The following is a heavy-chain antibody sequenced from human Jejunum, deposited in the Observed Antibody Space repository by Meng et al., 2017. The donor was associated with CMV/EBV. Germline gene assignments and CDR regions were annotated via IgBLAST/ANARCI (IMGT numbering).Heavy chain of an antibody. J-gene: IGHJ4*02. V-gene: IGHV1-18*01. Sequence: QVQLVQSGAEVMKPGXSVKVSCAASGFIFTSYAISWVRQAPGQGLQYMGWISAYNGNTNYAQELQGRVTMTTDTSTSTAYMELRSLRFDDTAVYYCARFYCSSTSCPHVLFDYWGQGTLVTVSS. CDR1: GFIFTSYA. D-gene: IGHD2-2*01. CDR3: ARFYCSSTSCPHVLFDY. CDR2: ISAYNGNT.